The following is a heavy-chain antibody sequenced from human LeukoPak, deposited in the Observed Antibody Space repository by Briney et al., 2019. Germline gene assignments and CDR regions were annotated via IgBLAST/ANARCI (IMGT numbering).Heavy chain of an antibody. D-gene: IGHD3-3*01. V-gene: IGHV1-46*01. J-gene: IGHJ4*02. CDR3: ARSTSPPIDFWSGYYVFDY. CDR1: GYTFTSYY. Sequence: ASVTVSCKASGYTFTSYYMHWVRQAPGQGLEWMGLINPSGGSTSYAQKFQGRVTMTRDTSTSTVYMELSSLRSEDTAVYYCARSTSPPIDFWSGYYVFDYWGQGTLVTVSS. CDR2: INPSGGST.